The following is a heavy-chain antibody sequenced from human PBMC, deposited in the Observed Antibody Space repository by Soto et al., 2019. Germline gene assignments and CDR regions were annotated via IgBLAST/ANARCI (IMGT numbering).Heavy chain of an antibody. CDR2: IYYSGST. J-gene: IGHJ6*03. Sequence: PSETLSLTCTVSGGSISSYYWSWIRQPPGKGLEWIGYIYYSGSTNYNPSLKSRVTISVDTSKNQFSLKLSSVTAADTAVYYCARQPDNYYYYYMDVWGKGTTVTVSS. CDR3: ARQPDNYYYYYMDV. CDR1: GGSISSYY. D-gene: IGHD2-15*01. V-gene: IGHV4-59*08.